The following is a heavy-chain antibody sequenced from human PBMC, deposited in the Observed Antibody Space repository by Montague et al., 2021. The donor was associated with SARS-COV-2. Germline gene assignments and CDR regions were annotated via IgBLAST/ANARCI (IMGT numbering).Heavy chain of an antibody. CDR3: ARDVGLLNDY. CDR2: ISYDGSNK. CDR1: GFTFSSYA. J-gene: IGHJ4*02. D-gene: IGHD2-21*02. Sequence: SLRLSCAASGFTFSSYAMHWVRQAPGKGLEWVAVISYDGSNKYYADSVKGRFTISRDNSKNTLYLQMNSLRAEDTAVYYCARDVGLLNDYWGRGTLVTVSS. V-gene: IGHV3-30*04.